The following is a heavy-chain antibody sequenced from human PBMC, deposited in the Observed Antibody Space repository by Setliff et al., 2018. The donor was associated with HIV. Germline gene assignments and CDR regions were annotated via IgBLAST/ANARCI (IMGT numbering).Heavy chain of an antibody. CDR2: VYYSGGT. Sequence: SETLSLTCTDSGGSITSGGFYWSWIRQYPQKGLEWIGYVYYSGGTYYNPSLKSRVTMSVDTSKNQFSLKLSSVTAADTAVTYCARGDAMTSLGAFDIWGQGTMVTVSS. CDR1: GGSITSGGFY. CDR3: ARGDAMTSLGAFDI. V-gene: IGHV4-31*03. J-gene: IGHJ3*02. D-gene: IGHD2-2*01.